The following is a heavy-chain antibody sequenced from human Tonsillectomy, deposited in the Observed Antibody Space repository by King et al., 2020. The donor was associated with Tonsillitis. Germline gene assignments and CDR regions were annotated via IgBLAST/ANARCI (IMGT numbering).Heavy chain of an antibody. CDR3: AGDFQQVDAFDI. Sequence: VQLQESGPGLVKPSETLSLTCTVSGGSIRSHYWSWLRQPPGKGLEWIGYIYHSGSTNYNSSLKSRVTISVDTSKNQFSLKLSSVTAADTAVYYCAGDFQQVDAFDIWGQGTMVTVSS. CDR1: GGSIRSHY. CDR2: IYHSGST. D-gene: IGHD6-13*01. V-gene: IGHV4-59*11. J-gene: IGHJ3*02.